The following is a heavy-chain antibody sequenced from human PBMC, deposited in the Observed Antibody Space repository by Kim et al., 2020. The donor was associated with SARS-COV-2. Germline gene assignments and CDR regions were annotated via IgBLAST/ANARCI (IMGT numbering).Heavy chain of an antibody. Sequence: ASVKVSCKASGYTFTSYYMHWVRQAPGQGLEWMGIINPSGGSTSYAQKFQGRVTMTRDTSTSTVYMELSSLRSEDTAVYYCARERIAVAEVMGLDFDYWGQGTLVTVSS. CDR2: INPSGGST. CDR1: GYTFTSYY. J-gene: IGHJ4*02. D-gene: IGHD6-19*01. V-gene: IGHV1-46*01. CDR3: ARERIAVAEVMGLDFDY.